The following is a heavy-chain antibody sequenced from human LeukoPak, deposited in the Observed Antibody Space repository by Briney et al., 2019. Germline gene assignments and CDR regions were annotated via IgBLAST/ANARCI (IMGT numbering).Heavy chain of an antibody. V-gene: IGHV3-9*01. CDR2: ISWNSGSI. Sequence: PGRSLRLSCAASGFTFDDYAMHWVRQAPGKGLEWVSGISWNSGSIGYADSVKGRFTISRDNAKNSLYLQMNSLRAEDTALYYCAKAPNYDFWSGAIDYWGQGTLVTVSS. CDR1: GFTFDDYA. J-gene: IGHJ4*02. CDR3: AKAPNYDFWSGAIDY. D-gene: IGHD3-3*01.